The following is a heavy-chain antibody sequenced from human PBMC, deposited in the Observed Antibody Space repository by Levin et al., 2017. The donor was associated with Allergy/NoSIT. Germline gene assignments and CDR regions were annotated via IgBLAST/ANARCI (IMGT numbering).Heavy chain of an antibody. J-gene: IGHJ5*02. Sequence: SETLSLTCTVSGGSISSYYWSWIRQPPGKGLEWIGYIYYSGSTNYNPSLKSRVTISVDTSKNQFSLKLSSVTAADTAVYYCARVEAVAGTGSDYNWFDPWGQGTLVTVSS. CDR3: ARVEAVAGTGSDYNWFDP. CDR1: GGSISSYY. D-gene: IGHD6-19*01. CDR2: IYYSGST. V-gene: IGHV4-59*08.